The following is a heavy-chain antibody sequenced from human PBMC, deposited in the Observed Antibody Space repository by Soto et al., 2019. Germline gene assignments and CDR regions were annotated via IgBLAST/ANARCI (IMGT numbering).Heavy chain of an antibody. CDR1: GVTFSSYA. CDR3: AKGSYDILTGYYRLYYYYGMDV. CDR2: ISGSGGST. J-gene: IGHJ6*02. Sequence: GGSLRLSCAASGVTFSSYAMSWVRQAPGKGLEWVSAISGSGGSTYYADSVKGRFTISRDNSKNTLYLQMNSLRAEDTAVYYCAKGSYDILTGYYRLYYYYGMDVWGQGTTVTVS. V-gene: IGHV3-23*01. D-gene: IGHD3-9*01.